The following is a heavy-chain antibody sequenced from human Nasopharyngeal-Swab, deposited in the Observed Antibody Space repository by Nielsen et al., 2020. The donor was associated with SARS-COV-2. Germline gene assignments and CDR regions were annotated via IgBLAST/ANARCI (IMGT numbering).Heavy chain of an antibody. D-gene: IGHD2-2*01. CDR2: IYYSGST. J-gene: IGHJ6*02. Sequence: GSLRLSCTVSGGSISSYYWSWIRQPPGEGLEWIGYIYYSGSTNYNPSLKGRVTISVDTSKNQFSLKLSSVTAADTAVYYCARVYSTTAHFYYGMDVWGQGTTVTVSS. CDR3: ARVYSTTAHFYYGMDV. CDR1: GGSISSYY. V-gene: IGHV4-59*01.